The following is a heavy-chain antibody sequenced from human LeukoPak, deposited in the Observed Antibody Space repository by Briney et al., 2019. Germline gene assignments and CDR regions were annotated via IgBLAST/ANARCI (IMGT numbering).Heavy chain of an antibody. J-gene: IGHJ4*02. CDR3: TRVPHSGSYLYYFDY. Sequence: PGGALRLSCTASGFTFGDFAMSWFRQAAGKGLEWVGFIRSKAYGGTTEYAASVKGTFTISRDDSKSIAYLQMNSLKTEDTALYFCTRVPHSGSYLYYFDYWGQGTLVTVSS. D-gene: IGHD1-26*01. CDR1: GFTFGDFA. V-gene: IGHV3-49*03. CDR2: IRSKAYGGTT.